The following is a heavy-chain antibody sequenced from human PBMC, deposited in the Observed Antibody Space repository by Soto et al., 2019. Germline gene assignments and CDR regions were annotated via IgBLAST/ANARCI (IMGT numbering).Heavy chain of an antibody. V-gene: IGHV1-18*04. CDR2: ISAYNGNT. J-gene: IGHJ5*02. CDR3: AILGSGSSTSCYRVNWFDL. Sequence: ASVKVSCKASGYTFTSYGISWVGQAPGQALEWMGWISAYNGNTNYAQKLQGRVTMTTDTSTSTAYMELRSLRSDDTAVYYCAILGSGSSTSCYRVNWFDLWGQGTLVTASS. CDR1: GYTFTSYG. D-gene: IGHD2-2*02.